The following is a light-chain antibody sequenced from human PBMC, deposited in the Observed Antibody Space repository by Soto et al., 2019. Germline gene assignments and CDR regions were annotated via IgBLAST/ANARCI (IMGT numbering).Light chain of an antibody. J-gene: IGKJ1*01. CDR2: KAS. CDR1: QTIINW. V-gene: IGKV1-5*03. Sequence: DIQMPQSPSTLSASVGDSVTITCRASQTIINWLAWYQQKPGKAHKLLIYKASTLEGEVPSRFSGSGSETEFTLTINSLQPDESATYYCKQYHTYWWTVGHGNKVDIK. CDR3: KQYHTYWWT.